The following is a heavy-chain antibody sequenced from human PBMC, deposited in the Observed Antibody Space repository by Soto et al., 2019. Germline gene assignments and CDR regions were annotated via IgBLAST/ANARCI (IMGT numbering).Heavy chain of an antibody. CDR1: GGSISSYY. CDR3: ARARFQLLNPYYCGMDV. V-gene: IGHV4-59*01. CDR2: IYYTEKT. J-gene: IGHJ6*02. D-gene: IGHD2-2*01. Sequence: QVQLQQSGPGLVKPSETLSLTCTVYGGSISSYYWSWIRQPPGKGLDWIGYIYYTEKTNYNPSLKSRVTISVDTSKNQFSLKLRYVTAADTGVYFCARARFQLLNPYYCGMDVWGQGTAVTVSS.